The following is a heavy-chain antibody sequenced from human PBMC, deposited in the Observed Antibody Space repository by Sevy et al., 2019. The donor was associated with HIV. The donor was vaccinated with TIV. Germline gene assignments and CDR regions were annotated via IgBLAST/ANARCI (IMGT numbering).Heavy chain of an antibody. Sequence: SETLSLTCTVSGSSISSYYWSWIRQPPGKGLEWIGYISYSGSTNDNPSLRSRVTISIDTSKNQFSLRLSSVSAADTAVYYCARGGGRTDWGMDVWGPGTTVTVSS. CDR1: GSSISSYY. J-gene: IGHJ6*02. CDR2: ISYSGST. CDR3: ARGGGRTDWGMDV. V-gene: IGHV4-59*01. D-gene: IGHD1-1*01.